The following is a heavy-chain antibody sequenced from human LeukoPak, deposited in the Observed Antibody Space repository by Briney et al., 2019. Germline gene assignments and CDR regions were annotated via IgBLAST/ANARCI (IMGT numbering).Heavy chain of an antibody. D-gene: IGHD3-10*01. V-gene: IGHV4-59*12. J-gene: IGHJ3*02. CDR3: ARDIIAWYAFDI. CDR1: GGSISTYY. CDR2: ISYSGST. Sequence: ASETLSLTCTVSGGSISTYYWSWLRQPPGKGLEWIGYISYSGSTNYNPSLKTLKSRVIISVNTSKNQFSLKLSSVTAADTAIYYCARDIIAWYAFDIWGQGTMVTVSS.